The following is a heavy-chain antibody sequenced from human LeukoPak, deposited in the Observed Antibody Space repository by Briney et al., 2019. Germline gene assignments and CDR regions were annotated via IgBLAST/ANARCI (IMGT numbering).Heavy chain of an antibody. CDR3: ARSTVTTGDAFDI. V-gene: IGHV1-69*13. D-gene: IGHD4-17*01. Sequence: ASVKVSCKASGGTSSSYAISWVRQAPGQGLEWMGGIIPIFGTANYAQKFQGRVTITADESTSTAYMELSSLRSEDTAVYYCARSTVTTGDAFDIWGQGTMVTVSS. CDR1: GGTSSSYA. J-gene: IGHJ3*02. CDR2: IIPIFGTA.